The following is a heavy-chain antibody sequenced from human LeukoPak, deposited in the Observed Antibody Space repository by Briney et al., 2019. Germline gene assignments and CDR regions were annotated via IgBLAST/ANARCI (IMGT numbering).Heavy chain of an antibody. CDR2: IRSKAYGGTT. D-gene: IGHD5-18*01. V-gene: IGHV3-49*04. J-gene: IGHJ5*02. Sequence: GRSLRLSCTASGFTFGDYAMSWVRQAPGKGLEWVGFIRSKAYGGTTEYATSVKGRFTISRDDSKSIAYLQMNSLKTEDTAVYYCTRCGYSYGYWFDPWGQGTLVTVSS. CDR3: TRCGYSYGYWFDP. CDR1: GFTFGDYA.